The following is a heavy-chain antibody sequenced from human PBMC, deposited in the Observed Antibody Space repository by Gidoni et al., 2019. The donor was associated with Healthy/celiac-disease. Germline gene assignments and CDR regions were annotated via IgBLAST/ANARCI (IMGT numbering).Heavy chain of an antibody. V-gene: IGHV3-9*01. CDR3: AKDGSSGYYYGGGWFDP. Sequence: EVQLVESGGGLVQPGRSLRLSCAASGFTFDDYAMHWVRQAPGKGLEWVSGISWNSGSIGYADSVKGRFTISRDNAKNSLYLQMNSLRAEDTALYYCAKDGSSGYYYGGGWFDPWGQGTLVTVSS. CDR2: ISWNSGSI. D-gene: IGHD3-22*01. CDR1: GFTFDDYA. J-gene: IGHJ5*02.